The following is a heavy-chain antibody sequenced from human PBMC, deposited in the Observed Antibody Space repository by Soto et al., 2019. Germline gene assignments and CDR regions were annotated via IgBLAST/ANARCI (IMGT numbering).Heavy chain of an antibody. V-gene: IGHV4-59*01. CDR1: GGSISSYY. J-gene: IGHJ6*02. CDR3: ARDPSIVLVPAATYYYYYYVMDV. CDR2: IYYSGST. D-gene: IGHD2-2*01. Sequence: LSLTCTVSGGSISSYYWSWIRQPPGKGLEWIGYIYYSGSTNYNPSLKSRVTISVDTSKNQFSLKLSSVTAADTAVYYCARDPSIVLVPAATYYYYYYVMDVWGQGTMVTVSS.